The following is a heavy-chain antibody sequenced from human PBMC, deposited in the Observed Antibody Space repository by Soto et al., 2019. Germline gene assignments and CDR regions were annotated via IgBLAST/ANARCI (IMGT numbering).Heavy chain of an antibody. V-gene: IGHV1-69*12. CDR1: EGTFSSYA. D-gene: IGHD3-22*01. Sequence: QVQLVQSGAEVKKPGSSVKVYCKASEGTFSSYAISWVRQAPGQGLEWMGGIIPIFGTANYAQKFQGRVTITADESTSTAYMELSSLRSEDTAVYYCASGDYDSSGRNFDYWGQGTLVTVSS. CDR3: ASGDYDSSGRNFDY. J-gene: IGHJ4*02. CDR2: IIPIFGTA.